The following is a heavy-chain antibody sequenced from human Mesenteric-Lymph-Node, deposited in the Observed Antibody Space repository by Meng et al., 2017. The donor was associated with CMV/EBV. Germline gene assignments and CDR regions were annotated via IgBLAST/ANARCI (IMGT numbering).Heavy chain of an antibody. J-gene: IGHJ4*02. CDR2: ISSSGSTI. CDR3: ARFNWGSSRYFDY. D-gene: IGHD7-27*01. Sequence: GESLKISCAASGFTFSDYYMSWIRQAPGKGLEWVSYISSSGSTIYYADSVKGRFTISRDNAKNSLFLQMNSLRAEDTAVYYCARFNWGSSRYFDYWGQGTLVTVSS. V-gene: IGHV3-11*01. CDR1: GFTFSDYY.